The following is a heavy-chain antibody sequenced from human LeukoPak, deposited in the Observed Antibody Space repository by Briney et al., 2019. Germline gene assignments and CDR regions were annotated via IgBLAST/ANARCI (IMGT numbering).Heavy chain of an antibody. D-gene: IGHD5-12*01. CDR3: AKDIGGYDSLIDY. CDR2: ISGSGGST. CDR1: GFTFSSYG. Sequence: GGSLSLSCAASGFTFSSYGMSWVRQAPGKGLEWVSAISGSGGSTYYADSVKGRFTISRDNSKNSLYLQMNSLRTEDTALYYCAKDIGGYDSLIDYWGQGTLVTVSS. V-gene: IGHV3-23*01. J-gene: IGHJ4*02.